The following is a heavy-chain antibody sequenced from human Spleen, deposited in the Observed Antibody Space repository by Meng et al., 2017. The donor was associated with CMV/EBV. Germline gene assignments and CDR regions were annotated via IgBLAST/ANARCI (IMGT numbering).Heavy chain of an antibody. CDR1: GGSVSSGSYY. D-gene: IGHD6-13*01. V-gene: IGHV4-61*01. J-gene: IGHJ4*02. Sequence: SETLSLTCTVSGGSVSSGSYYWSWIRQPPGKGLEWIGYIYYSGSTNYNPSLKSRVTISVDTSKNQFSLKLSSVTAADTAVYYCASRLIAAADEYDYWGQGTLVTVSS. CDR3: ASRLIAAADEYDY. CDR2: IYYSGST.